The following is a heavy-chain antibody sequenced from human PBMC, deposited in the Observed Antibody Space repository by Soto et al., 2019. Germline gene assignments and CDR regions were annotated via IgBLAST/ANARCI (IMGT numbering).Heavy chain of an antibody. J-gene: IGHJ6*02. Sequence: GGSLRLSCAASGFTFSSYGMHWVRQAPGKGLEWVAVIWYDGSNKYYADSVKGRFTISRDNSKNTLYLQMNSLRAEDTAVYYCASPLYSCCWYYHHYRIDVWGQGSTVTVSS. CDR3: ASPLYSCCWYYHHYRIDV. D-gene: IGHD6-13*01. CDR1: GFTFSSYG. V-gene: IGHV3-33*01. CDR2: IWYDGSNK.